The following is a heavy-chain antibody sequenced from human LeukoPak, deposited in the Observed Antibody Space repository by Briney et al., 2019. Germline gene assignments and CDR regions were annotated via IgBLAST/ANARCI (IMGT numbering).Heavy chain of an antibody. CDR1: GFSLSTSGVG. CDR3: APRPQGITGTPPFDY. V-gene: IGHV2-5*01. D-gene: IGHD1-7*01. J-gene: IGHJ4*02. CDR2: IYWNDDK. Sequence: SGPTLVKPTQTLTLTCTFSGFSLSTSGVGVGWIRQPPGKALEWLALIYWNDDKRYSPSLKSRLTITKDTSKNQVVLTMTNMNPVGTPTYYGAPRPQGITGTPPFDYWGQGTLVTVSS.